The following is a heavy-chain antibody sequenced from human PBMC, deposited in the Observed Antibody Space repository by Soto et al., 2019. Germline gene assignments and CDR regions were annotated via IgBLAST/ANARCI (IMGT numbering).Heavy chain of an antibody. D-gene: IGHD6-6*01. V-gene: IGHV1-69*13. CDR1: GGTFSSYA. CDR2: IIPIFGTA. J-gene: IGHJ6*02. CDR3: ARRFWVDSSSSHYYGMDV. Sequence: VASVKVSCKASGGTFSSYAISWVRQAPGQGLEWMGGIIPIFGTANYAQKFQGRVTITADESTSTAYMELSSLRSEDTAVYYCARRFWVDSSSSHYYGMDVWGQGTTVTVSS.